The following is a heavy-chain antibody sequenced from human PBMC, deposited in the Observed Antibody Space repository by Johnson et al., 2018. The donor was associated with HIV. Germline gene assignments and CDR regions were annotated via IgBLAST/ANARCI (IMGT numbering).Heavy chain of an antibody. V-gene: IGHV3-7*04. J-gene: IGHJ3*02. D-gene: IGHD3-3*01. CDR3: ARESRWKVFGVVTPGAFDI. CDR2: IKQDGSEK. Sequence: VLLVESGGGLVQPGGSLRLSCAASGFTFSSYWMSWVRQAPGKGLEWVANIKQDGSEKYYVDSVKGRFTISRDNAKNSLYLQMNSLRAEDTAVYYWARESRWKVFGVVTPGAFDIGGQGTMVTVSS. CDR1: GFTFSSYW.